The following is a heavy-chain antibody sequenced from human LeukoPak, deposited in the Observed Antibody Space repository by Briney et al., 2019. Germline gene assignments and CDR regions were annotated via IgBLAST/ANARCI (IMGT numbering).Heavy chain of an antibody. CDR2: MNPNSGNT. V-gene: IGHV1-8*01. D-gene: IGHD3-3*01. Sequence: ASVKVSCKASGYTFTSYDINWVRQATGQGLEWMGWMNPNSGNTGYAQKFQGRVTMTRNTSISTAYMGLSRLRSDDTAVYYCARSTRTNDYYMDVWGKGTTVTVSS. J-gene: IGHJ6*03. CDR1: GYTFTSYD. CDR3: ARSTRTNDYYMDV.